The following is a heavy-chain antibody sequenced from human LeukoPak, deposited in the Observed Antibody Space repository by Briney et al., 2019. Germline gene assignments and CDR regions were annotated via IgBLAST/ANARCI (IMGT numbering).Heavy chain of an antibody. Sequence: PSETLSLTCTVSGGSISSGGYYWSWIRQPPGKGLEWIGYIYHSGSTYYNPSLKSRVTISVDRSKNQFSLKLSSVTAADTAVYYCARQSKQDIVVVPAAIGAFDIWGQGTMVTVSS. J-gene: IGHJ3*02. D-gene: IGHD2-2*01. CDR3: ARQSKQDIVVVPAAIGAFDI. V-gene: IGHV4-30-2*01. CDR2: IYHSGST. CDR1: GGSISSGGYY.